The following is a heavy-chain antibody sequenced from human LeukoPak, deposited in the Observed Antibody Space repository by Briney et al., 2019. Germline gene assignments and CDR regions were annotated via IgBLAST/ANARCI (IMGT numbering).Heavy chain of an antibody. J-gene: IGHJ4*02. D-gene: IGHD5-12*01. CDR1: GFTFSSYS. CDR2: ISSSSSTI. CDR3: ARVPLPLYRGCIMIDY. V-gene: IGHV3-48*01. Sequence: PGGSLRLSCAASGFTFSSYSMNWVRQAPGKGLEWVSYISSSSSTIYYADSVKGRFTISRDNAKNSLYLQMNSLRAEDTAVYYCARVPLPLYRGCIMIDYWGQGTLVTVSS.